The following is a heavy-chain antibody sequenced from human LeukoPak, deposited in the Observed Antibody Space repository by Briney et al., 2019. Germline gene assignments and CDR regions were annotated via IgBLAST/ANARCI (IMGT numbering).Heavy chain of an antibody. D-gene: IGHD6-13*01. Sequence: ASVKVSCKASGYTFTGYYMHWVRQAPGQGLEGMGWINPNSGGTNYAQKFQGRVTMTRDTSISTAYMELSRLRSDDTAVYYCAPREGRQLVTGADYWGQGTLVTVSS. CDR3: APREGRQLVTGADY. J-gene: IGHJ4*02. V-gene: IGHV1-2*02. CDR1: GYTFTGYY. CDR2: INPNSGGT.